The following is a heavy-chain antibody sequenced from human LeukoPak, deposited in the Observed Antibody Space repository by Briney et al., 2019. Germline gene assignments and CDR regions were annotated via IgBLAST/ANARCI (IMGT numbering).Heavy chain of an antibody. CDR2: IYYTGNT. J-gene: IGHJ4*02. Sequence: SETLSLTCTVSGDSITGYYWGWIRQPPGKGLEWIGNIYYTGNTYYNASLKSRVTISVDTSKNQFSLKLSSVTAADTAVYYCARDLAGGAIYYFDYWGQGTLVTVSS. D-gene: IGHD3-16*01. CDR1: GDSITGYY. CDR3: ARDLAGGAIYYFDY. V-gene: IGHV4-39*07.